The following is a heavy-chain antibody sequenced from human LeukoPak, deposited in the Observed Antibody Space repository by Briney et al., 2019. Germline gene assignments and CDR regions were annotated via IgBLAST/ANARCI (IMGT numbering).Heavy chain of an antibody. Sequence: PSETLSLTCTVSGGSISSSSYYWGWIRQPPGKGLEWIGSIYYSGSTYYNPSLKSRVTISVDTSKNQFSLKLSSVTAADTAVYYCASHALRRYFDYWGQGTLVTVSS. CDR2: IYYSGST. D-gene: IGHD6-6*01. J-gene: IGHJ4*02. V-gene: IGHV4-39*01. CDR3: ASHALRRYFDY. CDR1: GGSISSSSYY.